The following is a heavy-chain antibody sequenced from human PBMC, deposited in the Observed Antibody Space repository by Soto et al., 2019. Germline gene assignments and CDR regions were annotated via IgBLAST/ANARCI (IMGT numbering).Heavy chain of an antibody. Sequence: SETLSLTCTVSGGSISSSTYYRGWIRQPPGKGLEWIGSIYYSGNTYYNPSLKSRVTISVETSKNQFSLKLSSVTAADTAVYYCARGSGDRDAFDIWGQGTMVTVSS. CDR3: ARGSGDRDAFDI. D-gene: IGHD1-26*01. J-gene: IGHJ3*02. CDR1: GGSISSSTYY. V-gene: IGHV4-39*01. CDR2: IYYSGNT.